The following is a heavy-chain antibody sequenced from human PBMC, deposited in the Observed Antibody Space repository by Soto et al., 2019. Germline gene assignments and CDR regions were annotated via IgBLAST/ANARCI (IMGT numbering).Heavy chain of an antibody. CDR3: AKRRGAGGHFDY. CDR1: GFTFSSYA. D-gene: IGHD2-15*01. V-gene: IGHV3-23*01. J-gene: IGHJ4*02. Sequence: DVQLLESGGGLVQPAGSLRLSCAASGFTFSSYAMGWVRQGPGKGLEWVAVVSIGGSTHYADSVRGRFIISRDNSKNTLSLQMNSLTAEDTAVYFCAKRRGAGGHFDYWGQGALVTVSS. CDR2: VSIGGST.